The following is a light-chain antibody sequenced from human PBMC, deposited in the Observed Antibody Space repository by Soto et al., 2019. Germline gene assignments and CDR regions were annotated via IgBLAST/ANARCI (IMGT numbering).Light chain of an antibody. V-gene: IGKV3-15*01. Sequence: VMTQSPATVSVSLGERATLSCRATQSVSSNLAWYQQKPGQAPRLLIYGASSRATGIPVRFSGSGSGTEFTLTISSLQSEDFAVYYCQQYNNWPLTFGQGTRLEIK. CDR1: QSVSSN. CDR2: GAS. CDR3: QQYNNWPLT. J-gene: IGKJ5*01.